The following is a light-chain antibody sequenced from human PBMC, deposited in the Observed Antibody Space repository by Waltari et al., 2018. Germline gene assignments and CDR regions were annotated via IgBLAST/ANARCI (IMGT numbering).Light chain of an antibody. CDR2: EVS. CDR3: SSAAGSNNLV. J-gene: IGLJ2*01. Sequence: QSALTPPPSASGSPGQSVTISCTGTSSDVGGYNYVSWYQQHPGKAPKLMIYEVSKRPSGVPDRFSGSKSGNTASLTVSGLQAEDEADYYCSSAAGSNNLVFGGGTKLTVL. CDR1: SSDVGGYNY. V-gene: IGLV2-8*01.